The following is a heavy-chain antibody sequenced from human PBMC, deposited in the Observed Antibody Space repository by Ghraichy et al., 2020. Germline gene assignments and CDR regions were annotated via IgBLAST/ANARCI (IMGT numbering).Heavy chain of an antibody. CDR1: GFTFRNYA. CDR2: ISHSDDNT. CDR3: AKYRGKDSLSGMDV. Sequence: GGSLRLSCAASGFTFRNYAMSWVRQAPGKGLEWVSAISHSDDNTYYADSVKGRFIISRDTSKNTLYLQMNSLRAADTAVYYCAKYRGKDSLSGMDVWGQGTTVTVSS. V-gene: IGHV3-23*01. J-gene: IGHJ6*02. D-gene: IGHD3-16*01.